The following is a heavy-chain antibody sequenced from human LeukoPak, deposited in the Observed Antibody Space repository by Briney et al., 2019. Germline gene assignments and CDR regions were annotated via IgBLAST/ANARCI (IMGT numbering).Heavy chain of an antibody. J-gene: IGHJ4*02. CDR2: IYYSGST. D-gene: IGHD3-22*01. CDR1: GGSISSGDYY. Sequence: SQTLSLTCTVSGGSISSGDYYWSWIRQPPGKGQEWIGYIYYSGSTYYNPSLKSRVTISVDTSKNQFSLKLSSVTAADTAVYYCARAPYYYDSSGYPRGFYFDYWGQGTLVTVSS. V-gene: IGHV4-30-4*01. CDR3: ARAPYYYDSSGYPRGFYFDY.